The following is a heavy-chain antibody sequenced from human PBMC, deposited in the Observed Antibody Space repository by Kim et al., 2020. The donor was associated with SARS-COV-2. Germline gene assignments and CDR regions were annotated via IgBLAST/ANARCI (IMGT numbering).Heavy chain of an antibody. CDR2: IKQDGREK. J-gene: IGHJ4*02. V-gene: IGHV3-7*01. D-gene: IGHD6-19*01. CDR3: ARGQWLGLYYFDY. Sequence: GGSLRLSCAASGFTFSSYWMSWVRQAPGKGLEWVANIKQDGREKYYVDSVKGRFTISRDNAKNSLYLQMNSLRAEDTAVYYCARGQWLGLYYFDYWGQGTLVTVSS. CDR1: GFTFSSYW.